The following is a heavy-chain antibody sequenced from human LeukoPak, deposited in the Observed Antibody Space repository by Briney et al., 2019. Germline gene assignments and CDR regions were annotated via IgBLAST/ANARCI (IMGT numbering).Heavy chain of an antibody. V-gene: IGHV3-21*01. Sequence: GGSLRLSCAASGFTFSSYSMNWVRQAPGKGLEWVSSISSSSSYIYYADSVKGRFTISRDNAKNSLYLQMNSLRAEDTAVYYCARVKVDTAMVSHQASAFDIWGQGTMVTVSS. CDR1: GFTFSSYS. CDR2: ISSSSSYI. CDR3: ARVKVDTAMVSHQASAFDI. J-gene: IGHJ3*02. D-gene: IGHD5-18*01.